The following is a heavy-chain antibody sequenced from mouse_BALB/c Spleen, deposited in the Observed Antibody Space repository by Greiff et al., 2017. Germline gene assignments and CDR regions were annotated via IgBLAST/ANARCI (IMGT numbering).Heavy chain of an antibody. J-gene: IGHJ4*01. CDR2: ISDGGSYT. CDR3: ARDPLYYAMDY. D-gene: IGHD6-1*01. CDR1: GFTFSDYY. V-gene: IGHV5-4*02. Sequence: EVKLMESGGGLVKPGGSLKLSCAASGFTFSDYYMYWVRQTPEKRLEWVATISDGGSYTYYPDSVKGRFTISRDNAKNNLYLQMSSLKSEDTAMYYCARDPLYYAMDYWGQGTSVTVSS.